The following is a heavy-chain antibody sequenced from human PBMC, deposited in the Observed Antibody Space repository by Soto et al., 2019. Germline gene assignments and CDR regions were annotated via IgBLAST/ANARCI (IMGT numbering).Heavy chain of an antibody. CDR3: ARVTPGNNLYYFSGLDF. CDR1: GFTFSHYD. J-gene: IGHJ6*02. V-gene: IGHV3-30-3*01. D-gene: IGHD1-1*01. Sequence: GSLRLSCAASGFTFSHYDMHWVRQAPGKGLQWVALISYEGSNTYYADSVRGRFTISRDNSKNTLYLQMNNLRPEDTGLYYCARVTPGNNLYYFSGLDFWGQGTSVTVSS. CDR2: ISYEGSNT.